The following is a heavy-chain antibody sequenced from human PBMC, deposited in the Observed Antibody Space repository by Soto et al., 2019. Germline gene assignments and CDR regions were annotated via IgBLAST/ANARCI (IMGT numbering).Heavy chain of an antibody. V-gene: IGHV4-59*04. CDR2: IYYSGST. D-gene: IGHD4-17*01. CDR3: ARKNGVLDAFDI. J-gene: IGHJ3*02. Sequence: SETLSLTCTVSGGSMSSYYWGWIRQPPGKGLEWIGYIYYSGSTYYNPSLKSRVTMSVDTSKNQFSLKLSSVTAVDTAVYYCARKNGVLDAFDIWGQGTMVTVSS. CDR1: GGSMSSYY.